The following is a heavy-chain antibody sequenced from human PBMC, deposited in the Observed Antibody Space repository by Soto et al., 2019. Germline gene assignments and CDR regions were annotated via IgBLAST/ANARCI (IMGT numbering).Heavy chain of an antibody. CDR3: ARDTALAMVRIYYGMDV. CDR2: IWYDGSNK. CDR1: GFTFSSYG. Sequence: PGGSLRLSCAASGFTFSSYGMHWVRQAPGKGLEWVAVIWYDGSNKYYADSVKGRFTISRDNSKNTLYLQMNSLRAEDTAVYYCARDTALAMVRIYYGMDVWGQGTTVTVSS. D-gene: IGHD3-10*01. V-gene: IGHV3-33*01. J-gene: IGHJ6*02.